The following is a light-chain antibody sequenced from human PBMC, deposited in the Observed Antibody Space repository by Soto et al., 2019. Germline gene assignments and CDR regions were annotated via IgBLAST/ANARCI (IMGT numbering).Light chain of an antibody. Sequence: EIVLTQSPATLSLSPGERATLSGRASQSVSSYLAWYQQKPGQAPRLLIYDASNRATGIPARFSGSGSGTDFTLTISSLEPEDFAVYYCQQRSIWFTFGPGTKVDIK. CDR1: QSVSSY. V-gene: IGKV3-11*01. CDR2: DAS. CDR3: QQRSIWFT. J-gene: IGKJ3*01.